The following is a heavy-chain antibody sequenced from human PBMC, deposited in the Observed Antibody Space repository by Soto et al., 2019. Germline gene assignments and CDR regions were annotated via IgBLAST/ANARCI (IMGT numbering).Heavy chain of an antibody. V-gene: IGHV1-3*01. CDR2: INADNGNT. CDR1: GYTFTSYA. J-gene: IGHJ6*02. Sequence: QVQLVQSGAEVKKPGASVKVSCKASGYTFTSYAMHWVRQAPGQRLEWMGWINADNGNTKYSQKFQGRVTITRDTSASTAYMELSSLRSEDTAVYYCASLNPFRELRGHVWGQGTTVTVSS. D-gene: IGHD1-26*01. CDR3: ASLNPFRELRGHV.